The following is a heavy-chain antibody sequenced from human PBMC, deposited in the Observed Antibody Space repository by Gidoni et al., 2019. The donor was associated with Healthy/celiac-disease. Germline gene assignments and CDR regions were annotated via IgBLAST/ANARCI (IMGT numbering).Heavy chain of an antibody. V-gene: IGHV4-34*01. CDR3: ARVGQWLIKYYYYYGMDV. Sequence: QVQLQQWGAGLLKPSETLSLTCAVYGGSFSGYYWSWIRQPPGKGLEWIGEINHSGSTNYNPSLKSRVTISVDTSKNQFSLKLSSVTAADTAVYYCARVGQWLIKYYYYYGMDVWGQGTTVTVSS. J-gene: IGHJ6*02. D-gene: IGHD6-19*01. CDR1: GGSFSGYY. CDR2: INHSGST.